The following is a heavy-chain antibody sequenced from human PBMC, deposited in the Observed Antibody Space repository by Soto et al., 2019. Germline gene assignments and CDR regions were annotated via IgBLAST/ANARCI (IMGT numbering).Heavy chain of an antibody. CDR2: IYYSGST. Sequence: SETLSLTCTVSGGSISSYYWSWIRQPPGKGLEWIGYIYYSGSTNYNPSLKSRVTISVDTSKNQFSLKLSSVTAADTAVYYCARVSVEVAGTEFDYWGQGTLVTAPQ. CDR3: ARVSVEVAGTEFDY. J-gene: IGHJ4*02. D-gene: IGHD6-19*01. V-gene: IGHV4-59*01. CDR1: GGSISSYY.